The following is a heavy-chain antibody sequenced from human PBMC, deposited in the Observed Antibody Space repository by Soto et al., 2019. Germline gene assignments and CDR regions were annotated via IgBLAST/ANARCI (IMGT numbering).Heavy chain of an antibody. Sequence: QVQLVQSGPEVKKPGASVKVSCKASAYTFTSYGISWVRQAPGQGLEWMGWISGYNGQTNYAQKFRGRITNTTNASTSTAYMELRSLRSADTATYYCARDGRKQLWVEGLNALDVWGQGTTVTVSS. V-gene: IGHV1-18*01. CDR3: ARDGRKQLWVEGLNALDV. CDR1: AYTFTSYG. J-gene: IGHJ6*02. D-gene: IGHD5-18*01. CDR2: ISGYNGQT.